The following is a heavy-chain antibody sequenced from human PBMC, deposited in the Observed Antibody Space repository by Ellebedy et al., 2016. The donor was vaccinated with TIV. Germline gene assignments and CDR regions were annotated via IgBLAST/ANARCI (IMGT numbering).Heavy chain of an antibody. D-gene: IGHD4-17*01. V-gene: IGHV4-34*01. CDR1: GGSFSGYY. CDR3: ATTPYGDYSGY. CDR2: INHSGST. J-gene: IGHJ4*02. Sequence: SETLSLTXAVYGGSFSGYYWSWIRQPPGKGLEWIGEINHSGSTYYNPSLKSRVTISVDKSKNQFSLKLSSVTAADTAVYYCATTPYGDYSGYWGQGTLVTVSS.